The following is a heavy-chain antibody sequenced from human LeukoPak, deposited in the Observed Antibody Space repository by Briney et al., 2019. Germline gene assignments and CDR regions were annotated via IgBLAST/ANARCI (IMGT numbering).Heavy chain of an antibody. Sequence: SQTLSLTCTVSGGSISSGDYYWSWIRQPPGKGLEWIGYIYYSGSTYYNPSLKSRVTISVDTSKNQFSLKLSSVTAADTAVYYCARARPPLLGRRELAVGYFDYWGQGTLVTVSS. V-gene: IGHV4-30-4*08. CDR2: IYYSGST. CDR1: GGSISSGDYY. J-gene: IGHJ4*02. CDR3: ARARPPLLGRRELAVGYFDY. D-gene: IGHD1-26*01.